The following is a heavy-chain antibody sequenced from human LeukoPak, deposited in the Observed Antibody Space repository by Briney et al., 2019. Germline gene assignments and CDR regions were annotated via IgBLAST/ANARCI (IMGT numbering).Heavy chain of an antibody. V-gene: IGHV3-7*01. CDR1: GFTFSSYW. CDR2: IKQDGSEK. Sequence: PGGSLRLSCAASGFTFSSYWMSWVRQAPGKGLEWVASIKQDGSEKYYVDSVKGRFTISRDNAKNSLYLQMNSLRAEDTAVYYCARDGNYYDSSGYYVYYFDYWGQGTLVTVSS. D-gene: IGHD3-22*01. CDR3: ARDGNYYDSSGYYVYYFDY. J-gene: IGHJ4*02.